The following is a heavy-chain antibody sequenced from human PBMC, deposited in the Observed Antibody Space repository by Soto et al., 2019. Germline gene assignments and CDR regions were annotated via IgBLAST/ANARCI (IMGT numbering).Heavy chain of an antibody. Sequence: GESLKISCKGSGYSFTSYWITWVRQVPGKGLERMGTIDPSDSYTNYSPSFQGHVTISRDNAKNSLYLQMNSLRAEDTAVYYCARDVGVEGATPPYYMDVWGKGTTVTVSS. J-gene: IGHJ6*03. D-gene: IGHD2-21*01. CDR2: IDPSDSYT. CDR1: GYSFTSYW. V-gene: IGHV5-10-1*01. CDR3: ARDVGVEGATPPYYMDV.